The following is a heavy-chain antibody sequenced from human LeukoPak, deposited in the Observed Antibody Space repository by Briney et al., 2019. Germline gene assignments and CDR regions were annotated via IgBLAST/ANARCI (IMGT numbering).Heavy chain of an antibody. V-gene: IGHV3-48*01. CDR1: GFTFSSYS. Sequence: GGSLRLSCAASGFTFSSYSMNWVRQAPGKGLEWVSYISSSSSTIYYADSVKGRFTISRDNAKNSLYLQMNSLRVEDTAVYFCARDRDYIFFDYWGQGALVTVSS. CDR3: ARDRDYIFFDY. D-gene: IGHD4-11*01. J-gene: IGHJ4*02. CDR2: ISSSSSTI.